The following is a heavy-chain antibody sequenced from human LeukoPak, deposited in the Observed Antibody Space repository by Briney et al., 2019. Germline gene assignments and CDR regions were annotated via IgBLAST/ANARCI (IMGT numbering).Heavy chain of an antibody. CDR1: GFTFDNYA. CDR2: ISGSGDNT. V-gene: IGHV3-23*01. D-gene: IGHD2-21*01. Sequence: GGSLRLSCAASGFTFDNYAMTWVRQAPGKGLEWVSGISGSGDNTYYADSVKGRFTISRDNSKNTLHLQMKSLRAEDTAVYYCAKDFRIGYSAHFDYWGQGALVTVSS. J-gene: IGHJ4*02. CDR3: AKDFRIGYSAHFDY.